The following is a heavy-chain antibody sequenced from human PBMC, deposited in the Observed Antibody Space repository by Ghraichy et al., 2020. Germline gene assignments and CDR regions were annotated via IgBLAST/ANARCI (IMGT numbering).Heavy chain of an antibody. D-gene: IGHD6-19*01. CDR3: VGGAGWLYDY. V-gene: IGHV3-7*03. Sequence: GGSLRLSCAASGLTFSDYWMNWVRQAPGRGLEWVANIKQDGSETNYVDSVKGRFTISRDNARRSLFLQMNHLRVDNTALYYCVGGAGWLYDYWGQGTVVTVSS. CDR2: IKQDGSET. CDR1: GLTFSDYW. J-gene: IGHJ4*02.